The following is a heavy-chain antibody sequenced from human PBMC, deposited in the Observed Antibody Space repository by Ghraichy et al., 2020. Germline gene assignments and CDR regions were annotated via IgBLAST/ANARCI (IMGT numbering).Heavy chain of an antibody. CDR2: IYTSGST. V-gene: IGHV4-61*02. CDR3: ARVAVSMRPEEENYFDY. D-gene: IGHD5-24*01. Sequence: SETLSLTCTVSGGSISSGSYYWSWIRQPAGKGLEWIGRIYTSGSTNYNPSLKSRVTISVDTSKNQFSLKLSSVTAADTAVYYCARVAVSMRPEEENYFDYWGQGTLVTVSS. CDR1: GGSISSGSYY. J-gene: IGHJ4*02.